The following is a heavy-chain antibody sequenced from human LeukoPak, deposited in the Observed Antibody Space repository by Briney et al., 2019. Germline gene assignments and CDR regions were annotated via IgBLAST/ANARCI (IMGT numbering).Heavy chain of an antibody. V-gene: IGHV3-74*01. D-gene: IGHD3-10*01. J-gene: IGHJ4*02. Sequence: HSGGSLRLSCAASGFTFSSYWMHWVRQGPGKGLVWVSRFLSDGSRTTYADSVKGRFTISGDNAKNTLYLQMNSLRAEDTAVYYCARVGDYGSGFDFWGQGTLVTVSS. CDR3: ARVGDYGSGFDF. CDR2: FLSDGSRT. CDR1: GFTFSSYW.